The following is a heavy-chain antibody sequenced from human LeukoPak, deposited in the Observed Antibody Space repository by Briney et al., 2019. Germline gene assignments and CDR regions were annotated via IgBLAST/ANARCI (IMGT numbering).Heavy chain of an antibody. J-gene: IGHJ5*02. CDR2: IIPIFGTA. CDR3: ARAGTNLRYNPYWFDP. D-gene: IGHD1-14*01. Sequence: SVKVSCKASGGTFSSYAISWVRQAPGQGLEWMGGIIPIFGTANYAQKFQGRVTITTDESTSTAYMELSSLRSEDTAVYYCARAGTNLRYNPYWFDPWGQGTLVTVSS. CDR1: GGTFSSYA. V-gene: IGHV1-69*05.